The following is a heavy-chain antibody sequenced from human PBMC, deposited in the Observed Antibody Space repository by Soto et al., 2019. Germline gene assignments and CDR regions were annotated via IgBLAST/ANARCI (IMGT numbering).Heavy chain of an antibody. D-gene: IGHD3-10*01. J-gene: IGHJ3*02. CDR2: INPSGGST. CDR3: ARDPGSGSYYVSAFDI. CDR1: GYTFTSYY. V-gene: IGHV1-46*01. Sequence: ASVKVSCKASGYTFTSYYMHWVRQAPGQGLEWKGIINPSGGSTSYAQKFQGRVTMTSDTSTSTVYMELSSLRSEDTAVYYCARDPGSGSYYVSAFDIWGQGTMVTVSS.